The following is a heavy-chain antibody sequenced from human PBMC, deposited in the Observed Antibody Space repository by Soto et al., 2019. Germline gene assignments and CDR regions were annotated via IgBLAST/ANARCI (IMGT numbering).Heavy chain of an antibody. V-gene: IGHV3-23*01. J-gene: IGHJ6*02. CDR2: ISGSGGST. CDR3: AKGPRVVPAASYGMDV. CDR1: GFTFSSYA. D-gene: IGHD2-2*01. Sequence: GGSLRLSCAASGFTFSSYAMSWVRQAPGKGLEWVSAISGSGGSTYYADSVKGRFTISRDNSKNTLYLQMNSLRAEDTAVYYCAKGPRVVPAASYGMDVWGQGTTVTVSS.